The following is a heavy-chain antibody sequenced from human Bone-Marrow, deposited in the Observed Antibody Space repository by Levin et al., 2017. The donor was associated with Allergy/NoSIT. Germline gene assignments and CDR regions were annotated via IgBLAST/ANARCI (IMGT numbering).Heavy chain of an antibody. CDR2: VSEDGVST. Sequence: GGSLRLSCAASGFTFYYYAMNWVRQAPGKGLEWVSTVSEDGVSTYYADSVKGRFTISRDNSKNTLYLQMNTLRAEATAVYYCAKDLRGGPPRYHDYWGQGTLVSVSS. CDR3: AKDLRGGPPRYHDY. D-gene: IGHD1-26*01. J-gene: IGHJ4*02. V-gene: IGHV3-23*01. CDR1: GFTFYYYA.